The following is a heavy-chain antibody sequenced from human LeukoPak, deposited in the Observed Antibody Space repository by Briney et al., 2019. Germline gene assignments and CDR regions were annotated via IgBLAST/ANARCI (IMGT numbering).Heavy chain of an antibody. V-gene: IGHV4-59*01. Sequence: SETLSLTCTVSDGSISSYYWSWIRQPPGKGLEWIGYIYYSGSTNYNPSLKSRVTISVDTSKNQFSLKLSSVTAADTAVYYCARVSPVIAALDAFDIWGQGTMVTVSS. CDR2: IYYSGST. CDR1: DGSISSYY. D-gene: IGHD6-13*01. J-gene: IGHJ3*02. CDR3: ARVSPVIAALDAFDI.